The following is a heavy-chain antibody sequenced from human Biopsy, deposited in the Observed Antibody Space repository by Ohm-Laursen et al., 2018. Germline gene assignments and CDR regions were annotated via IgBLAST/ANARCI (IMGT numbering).Heavy chain of an antibody. J-gene: IGHJ6*02. CDR1: GESFSGYY. CDR3: ARGMRYCTNAVCYKSGSGSYYRYYYGMDV. Sequence: SDTLSLTCAVYGESFSGYYWTWIRQPPGKGLEWIGEIKHSGSTNYNPSLKSRVTISVDTSKNQFSLKLSSVTAADTAVYYCARGMRYCTNAVCYKSGSGSYYRYYYGMDVWGQGTTVTVPS. D-gene: IGHD2-8*01. V-gene: IGHV4-34*01. CDR2: IKHSGST.